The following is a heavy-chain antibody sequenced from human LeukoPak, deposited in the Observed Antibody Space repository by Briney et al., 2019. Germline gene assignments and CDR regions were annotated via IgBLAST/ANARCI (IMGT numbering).Heavy chain of an antibody. CDR1: GFTFSTYG. Sequence: GGSLRLSCAASGFTFSTYGMHWVRQAPGKGLEWVAAISYDGTNKYYADSVKGRFTISRDNSRNTLYLQMISLRAEDTAVYLCAKDLRRGVATINYWGQGTLVTVSS. D-gene: IGHD5-12*01. CDR3: AKDLRRGVATINY. J-gene: IGHJ4*02. V-gene: IGHV3-30*18. CDR2: ISYDGTNK.